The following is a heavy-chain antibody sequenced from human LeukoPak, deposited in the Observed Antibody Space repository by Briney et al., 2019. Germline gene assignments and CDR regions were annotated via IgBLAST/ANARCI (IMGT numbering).Heavy chain of an antibody. CDR2: MNPNRGNT. Sequence: ASVKVSCKASGYTFTSYDINWVRQATGQGLEWMGLMNPNRGNTGYAQKFQGRLTITMNTSINTAYMELSSLRPEDTAVYYCARSREKHYDSSGYTMGYWGEGTLVRVS. V-gene: IGHV1-8*01. CDR1: GYTFTSYD. D-gene: IGHD3-22*01. J-gene: IGHJ4*02. CDR3: ARSREKHYDSSGYTMGY.